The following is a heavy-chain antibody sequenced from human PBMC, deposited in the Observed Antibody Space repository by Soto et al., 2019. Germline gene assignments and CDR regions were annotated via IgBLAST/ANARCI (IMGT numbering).Heavy chain of an antibody. Sequence: QITLKESGPTLVKPTQTLTLTCTFSGFSLSTSGVGVGWIRQPPGKALEWLALIYWDDDKRYSPSLRSRLTISKATSKNQVVLKRTHMEAVDTSTYRSRQRRCGGDCLRSYASHYYYGMDVWGQGTTVTVSS. J-gene: IGHJ6*02. CDR2: IYWDDDK. V-gene: IGHV2-5*02. D-gene: IGHD2-21*02. CDR1: GFSLSTSGVG. CDR3: RQRRCGGDCLRSYASHYYYGMDV.